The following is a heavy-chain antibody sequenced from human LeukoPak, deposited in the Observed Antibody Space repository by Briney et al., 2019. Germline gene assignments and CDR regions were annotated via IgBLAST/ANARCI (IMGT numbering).Heavy chain of an antibody. Sequence: GGSLRLSCAASGFTFSSYSMNWVRQAPGKGLEWVSSISSSSSYTYYADSVKGRFTISRDNAKNSLYLQMNSLRAEDTAVYYCARETYSSSWSVHYYYYYYMDVWGKGTTVTVSS. CDR1: GFTFSSYS. CDR3: ARETYSSSWSVHYYYYYYMDV. CDR2: ISSSSSYT. V-gene: IGHV3-21*01. D-gene: IGHD6-13*01. J-gene: IGHJ6*03.